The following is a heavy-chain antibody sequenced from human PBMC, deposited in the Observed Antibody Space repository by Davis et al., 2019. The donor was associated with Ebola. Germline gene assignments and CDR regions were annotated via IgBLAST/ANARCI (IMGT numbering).Heavy chain of an antibody. V-gene: IGHV3-48*04. J-gene: IGHJ4*02. CDR2: ISISSDTI. CDR3: VPGTWI. D-gene: IGHD5-18*01. CDR1: GFSFSSYS. Sequence: GESLKISCAVSGFSFSSYSMNWVRQAPGKGLEWLSYISISSDTIYYADSVKGRFTVSRDNAKKSLYLQMNSLRAEDTGVYYCVPGTWIRGQGTLVTVSS.